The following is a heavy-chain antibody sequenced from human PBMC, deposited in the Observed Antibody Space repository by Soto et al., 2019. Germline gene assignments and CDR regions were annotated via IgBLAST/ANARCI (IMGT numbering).Heavy chain of an antibody. Sequence: EVQLVESGRGLVQPGGSLRLSCAASGFTFSTYWMTWVRQAPGKGLEWVANIKEDGSDKNYVDSVKGRFTISRDNAKNSLYLQMNSLRVEDTALYYCARGGSESDYWGQGTLVIVSS. CDR3: ARGGSESDY. J-gene: IGHJ4*02. CDR1: GFTFSTYW. V-gene: IGHV3-7*01. CDR2: IKEDGSDK.